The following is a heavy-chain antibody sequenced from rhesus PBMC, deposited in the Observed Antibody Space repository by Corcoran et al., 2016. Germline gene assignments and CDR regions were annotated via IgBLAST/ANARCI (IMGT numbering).Heavy chain of an antibody. CDR2: ILYDGRKK. CDR3: ARVSGIVVVITTYYRAFDF. CDR1: GFTFSSYG. D-gene: IGHD3-16*01. Sequence: EVQLVESGGGLVQPGGSLRLSCAASGFTFSSYGMHWVRQAPWKGLEWVEVILYDGRKKYYAESVKDRFTISRDNSKNMLFLQMNNLKLEDTAVYYCARVSGIVVVITTYYRAFDFWGQGLRVTVSS. V-gene: IGHV3-54*02. J-gene: IGHJ3*01.